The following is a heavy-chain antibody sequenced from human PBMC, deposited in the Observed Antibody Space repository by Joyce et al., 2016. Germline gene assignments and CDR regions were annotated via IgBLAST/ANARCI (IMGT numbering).Heavy chain of an antibody. CDR1: GFIFGYCA. CDR2: IRSKAYGGTT. CDR3: TRIGDCSGGSCYEGWFDP. J-gene: IGHJ5*02. D-gene: IGHD2-15*01. V-gene: IGHV3-49*05. Sequence: EVQLVESGGGLVKPGRSLRLSCTSSGFIFGYCAMNWFRQAPGKVLEWVCFIRSKAYGGTTDYAASVKGRFTISRDDSKSIAYLQMNSLKTEDTAVYYCTRIGDCSGGSCYEGWFDPWGQGTLVTVSS.